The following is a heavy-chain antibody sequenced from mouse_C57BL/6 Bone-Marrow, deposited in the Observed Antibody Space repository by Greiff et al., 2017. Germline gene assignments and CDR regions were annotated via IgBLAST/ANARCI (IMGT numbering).Heavy chain of an antibody. CDR1: GYTFTSYW. CDR3: ARSPGTSY. J-gene: IGHJ2*01. Sequence: VQLQQPVAELVRPGTSVKLSCKASGYTFTSYWMHWVKQRPGQGLEWIGVIDPSDSYTNYNQKFKGKATLTVDTSSSTAYMQLSSLTSEDSAVYYCARSPGTSYWGQGTTLTVSS. V-gene: IGHV1-59*01. CDR2: IDPSDSYT. D-gene: IGHD3-3*01.